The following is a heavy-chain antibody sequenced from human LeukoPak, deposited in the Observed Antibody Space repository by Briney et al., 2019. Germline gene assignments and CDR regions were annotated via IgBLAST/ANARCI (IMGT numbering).Heavy chain of an antibody. CDR1: GGSISSYY. V-gene: IGHV4-59*01. CDR3: ARAGARAAMTRYLDY. CDR2: IYYSGST. J-gene: IGHJ4*02. D-gene: IGHD2-2*01. Sequence: SETLSLTCSVSGGSISSYYWSWIRQPPGKGLEWIGYIYYSGSTNYNPSLKSRVTISVDTSKNQFSLKLSSVTAADTAVYYCARAGARAAMTRYLDYWGQGTLVTVSS.